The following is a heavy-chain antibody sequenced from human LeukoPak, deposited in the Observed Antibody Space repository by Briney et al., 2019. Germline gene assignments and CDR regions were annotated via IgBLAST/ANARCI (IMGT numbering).Heavy chain of an antibody. Sequence: GGSLRLSCAASGFTFSSYSMNWVRQAPGKGLEWVSSISSSSSYIHYADSVKGRFTISRDNSKNTLYLQMNSLRAEDTAVYYCAKDRHGLRSYFDYWGQGTLVTVSS. V-gene: IGHV3-21*04. D-gene: IGHD4-17*01. CDR1: GFTFSSYS. CDR2: ISSSSSYI. J-gene: IGHJ4*02. CDR3: AKDRHGLRSYFDY.